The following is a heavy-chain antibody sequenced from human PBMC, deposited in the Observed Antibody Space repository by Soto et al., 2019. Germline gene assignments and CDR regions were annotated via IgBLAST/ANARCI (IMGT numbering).Heavy chain of an antibody. CDR3: ARGWGAVADY. V-gene: IGHV4-34*01. J-gene: IGHJ4*02. CDR1: GGSFSGYY. CDR2: INHSGST. Sequence: QVQLQQWGAGLLKPSETLSLTCAVYGGSFSGYYWNWIRQPPGKGLEWIGEINHSGSTNYNPSLKSRVTISVDTSKNQFSLTVTSVTAADTAVYYCARGWGAVADYWGQGTLVTVSS. D-gene: IGHD6-19*01.